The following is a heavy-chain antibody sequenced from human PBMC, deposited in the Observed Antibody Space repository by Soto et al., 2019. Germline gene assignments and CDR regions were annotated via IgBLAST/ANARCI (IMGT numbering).Heavy chain of an antibody. D-gene: IGHD5-18*01. CDR2: ISSSSSTI. CDR3: ARGGSYGDY. J-gene: IGHJ4*02. V-gene: IGHV3-48*04. CDR1: GFTFSSYS. Sequence: GGSLRLSCAASGFTFSSYSMNWVRQAPGKGLEWVSYISSSSSTIYYADSVKGRVTISRDNAKNSLYLQMNSLRAEDRAMYCCARGGSYGDYWGQGTLVTVSS.